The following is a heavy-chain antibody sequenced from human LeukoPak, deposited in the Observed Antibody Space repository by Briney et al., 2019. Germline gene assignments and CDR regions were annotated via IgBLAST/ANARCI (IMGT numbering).Heavy chain of an antibody. V-gene: IGHV1-58*02. J-gene: IGHJ4*02. CDR2: IVVGSGNT. CDR1: GFTFTSSA. Sequence: SVKVSCKASGFTFTSSAMQWVRQARGRRLEWIGWIVVGSGNTNYAQKFQERVTITRDMSTSTAYMELSSLRSEDTAVYYCAAGPYYDSSGYYYDSPYWGQGTLVTVSS. D-gene: IGHD3-22*01. CDR3: AAGPYYDSSGYYYDSPY.